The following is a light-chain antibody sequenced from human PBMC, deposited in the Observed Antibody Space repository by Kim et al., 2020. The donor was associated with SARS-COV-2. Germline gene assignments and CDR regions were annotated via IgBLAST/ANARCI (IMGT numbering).Light chain of an antibody. V-gene: IGKV3D-15*01. CDR2: NAF. CDR3: KQYDDWPRT. Sequence: SAEERHPRYCRPRQSVSIDLAWYQQKPGHAPRLLIYNAFSRATGVPVRFSGSGSETAFTLTISSLQSEDFAIYYCKQYDDWPRTFGQGTKVDIK. CDR1: QSVSID. J-gene: IGKJ1*01.